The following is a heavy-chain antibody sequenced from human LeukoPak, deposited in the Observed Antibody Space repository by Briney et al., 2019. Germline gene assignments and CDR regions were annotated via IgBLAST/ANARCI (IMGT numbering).Heavy chain of an antibody. J-gene: IGHJ4*02. CDR1: GFTSGDYA. CDR2: IRSKAYGGTT. V-gene: IGHV3-49*04. Sequence: GGSLRLSCTASGFTSGDYAVTWVRQAPGKGLEWVSFIRSKAYGGTTEYAASVRGRFTISRDDSKSIAYLQMNSLKTEDTAVYYCTTPPSSTPTLYYFDYWGQGTLVTVSS. CDR3: TTPPSSTPTLYYFDY. D-gene: IGHD4-23*01.